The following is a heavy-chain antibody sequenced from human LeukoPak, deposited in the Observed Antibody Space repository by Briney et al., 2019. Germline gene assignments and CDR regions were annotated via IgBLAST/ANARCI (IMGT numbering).Heavy chain of an antibody. Sequence: PGGSLRLSCAASGFTFGTYAMHWVRQAPGKRLEYVSAISINGGSTFYAKSVEGRFTISRDNSKNTLYLQMGSLRAEDMAVYYCARVGGGSGSYSPPQYYFDYWGQGTLVTVSS. D-gene: IGHD3-10*01. CDR1: GFTFGTYA. V-gene: IGHV3-64*01. CDR3: ARVGGGSGSYSPPQYYFDY. J-gene: IGHJ4*02. CDR2: ISINGGST.